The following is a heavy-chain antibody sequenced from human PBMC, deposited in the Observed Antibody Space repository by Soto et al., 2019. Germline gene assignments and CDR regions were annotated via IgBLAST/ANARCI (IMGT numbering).Heavy chain of an antibody. V-gene: IGHV4-39*01. J-gene: IGHJ4*02. CDR3: ARSGRVLIPFDY. D-gene: IGHD3-16*01. CDR1: GGSISSSDYY. Sequence: QLQLQESGPGLVKPSETLSLTCTVSGGSISSSDYYRGWIRQPPGKGLEWIGNVYYSGSTYYNPSLKSRVTISVDTSKNQFSLKLSSVTAADTAVYYCARSGRVLIPFDYWGQGTLVTVSS. CDR2: VYYSGST.